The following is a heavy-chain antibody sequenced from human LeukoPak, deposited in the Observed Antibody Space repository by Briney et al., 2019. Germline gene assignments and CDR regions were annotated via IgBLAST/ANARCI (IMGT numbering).Heavy chain of an antibody. CDR1: GGSISSYY. D-gene: IGHD2-2*01. Sequence: SKTLSLTCTVSGGSISSYYWSWIRQPPGKGLEWIGYIYYSGSTNYNPSLKSRVTISVDTSKNQFSLKLNSVSAADTAVYYCARLTVPLRFDPWGQGTLVTVSS. J-gene: IGHJ5*02. CDR2: IYYSGST. V-gene: IGHV4-59*01. CDR3: ARLTVPLRFDP.